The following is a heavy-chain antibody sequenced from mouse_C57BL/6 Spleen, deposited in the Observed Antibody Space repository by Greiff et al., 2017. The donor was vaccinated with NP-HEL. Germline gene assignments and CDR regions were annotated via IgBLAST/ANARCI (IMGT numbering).Heavy chain of an antibody. D-gene: IGHD2-2*01. CDR3: ARATMVTRGPWFAY. CDR1: GFTFSDYG. V-gene: IGHV5-17*01. J-gene: IGHJ3*01. Sequence: EVHLVESGGGLVKPGGSLKLSCAASGFTFSDYGMHWVRQAPEKGLEWVAYISSGSSTIYYADTVKGRFTISRDNAKNTLFLQMTSLRSEDTAMYYCARATMVTRGPWFAYWGQGTLVTVSA. CDR2: ISSGSSTI.